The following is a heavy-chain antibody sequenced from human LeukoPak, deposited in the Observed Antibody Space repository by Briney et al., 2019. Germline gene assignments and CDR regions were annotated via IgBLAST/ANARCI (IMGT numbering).Heavy chain of an antibody. V-gene: IGHV3-21*01. Sequence: GGSLRLSCAASGFTFSSYSMNWVRQAPGKGLEWVSSISSSSSYIYYADSVKGRFTISRDNAKNSLYLQMNSLRAEDTAVYYCAREGDLGDGYNGALVSGYWGQGTLVTVSS. CDR2: ISSSSSYI. D-gene: IGHD5-24*01. J-gene: IGHJ4*02. CDR1: GFTFSSYS. CDR3: AREGDLGDGYNGALVSGY.